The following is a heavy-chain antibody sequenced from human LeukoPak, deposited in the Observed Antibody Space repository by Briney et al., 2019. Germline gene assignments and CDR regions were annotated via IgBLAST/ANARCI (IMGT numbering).Heavy chain of an antibody. V-gene: IGHV4-59*08. CDR2: IYYSGST. CDR3: ARHPPKSFFDY. Sequence: SETLSLTCTVSGGSISSYYWSWIRQPPGKGLEWIAYIYYSGSTNYNPALKSRVTISVDTSTSQFSLKLTSMTAADTAVYYCARHPPKSFFDYWGQGTLVTVSS. CDR1: GGSISSYY. J-gene: IGHJ4*03.